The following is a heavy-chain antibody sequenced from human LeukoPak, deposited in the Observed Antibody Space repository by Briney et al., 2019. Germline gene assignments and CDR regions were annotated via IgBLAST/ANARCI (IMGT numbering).Heavy chain of an antibody. V-gene: IGHV4-39*07. J-gene: IGHJ3*02. CDR2: IYYSGST. CDR1: GGSISSSSYY. D-gene: IGHD6-13*01. CDR3: ARDRYSSSWYKEGVAFDI. Sequence: PSETLSLTCTVSGGSISSSSYYWGWIRQPPGKGLEWIGSIYYSGSTYYNPSLKSRVTISVDTSKNQFSLKLSSVTAADTAVYYCARDRYSSSWYKEGVAFDIWGQGTMVTVSS.